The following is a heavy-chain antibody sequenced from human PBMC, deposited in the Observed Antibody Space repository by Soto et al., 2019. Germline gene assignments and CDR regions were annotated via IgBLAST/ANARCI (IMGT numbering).Heavy chain of an antibody. CDR3: TTDYGVTYYFDY. Sequence: EVQLVESGGGLVKPGGSLRLSCAASGFTFSNAWMNWVRQAPGKGLEWVGRIKSKTDGGTTDYAAPVEGRFTISRDDSKNTLYLQMNSLKTEDTAVYYCTTDYGVTYYFDYWGQGTLVTVSS. V-gene: IGHV3-15*07. CDR2: IKSKTDGGTT. CDR1: GFTFSNAW. J-gene: IGHJ4*02. D-gene: IGHD4-17*01.